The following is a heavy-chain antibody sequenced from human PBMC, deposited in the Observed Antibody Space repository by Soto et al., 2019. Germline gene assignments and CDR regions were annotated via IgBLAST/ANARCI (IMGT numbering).Heavy chain of an antibody. CDR2: INPNSGGT. V-gene: IGHV1-2*02. Sequence: ASVKVSCKASGYTFTGYYMHWVRQAPGQGLEWMGWINPNSGGTNYAQKFQGRVTMTRDTSISTAYMELSRLRSGDTAVYYCARHRTLRLVRGNYYYYGMDVWGQGTTVTVSS. CDR3: ARHRTLRLVRGNYYYYGMDV. J-gene: IGHJ6*02. CDR1: GYTFTGYY. D-gene: IGHD3-10*01.